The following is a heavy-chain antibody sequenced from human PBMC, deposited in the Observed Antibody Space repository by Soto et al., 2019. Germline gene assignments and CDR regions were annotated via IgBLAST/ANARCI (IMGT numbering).Heavy chain of an antibody. V-gene: IGHV5-51*01. CDR2: IYPGDSDT. Sequence: GESLKISCKGSGYSFTSYWIGWVRQMPGKGLEWMGIIYPGDSDTRYSPSFQGQVTISADKSISTAYLLWSSLKASDTAMYYCARNGAPGYCSSTSCSKAYYYYYGMDVWGQGTTVTVSS. J-gene: IGHJ6*02. CDR3: ARNGAPGYCSSTSCSKAYYYYYGMDV. CDR1: GYSFTSYW. D-gene: IGHD2-2*03.